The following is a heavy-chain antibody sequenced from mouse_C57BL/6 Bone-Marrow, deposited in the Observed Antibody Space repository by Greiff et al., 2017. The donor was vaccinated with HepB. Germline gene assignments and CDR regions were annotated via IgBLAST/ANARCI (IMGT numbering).Heavy chain of an antibody. Sequence: QVQLQQPGAELVKPGASVKLSCKASGYTFTSYWMHWVKQRPGQGLEWIGMIHPNSGSTNYNEKFKSKATLTVDKSSSTAYMQLSSLTSEDSAVYDCAREVTTVVADYWGQGTTLTVSS. D-gene: IGHD1-1*01. CDR1: GYTFTSYW. CDR3: AREVTTVVADY. J-gene: IGHJ2*01. CDR2: IHPNSGST. V-gene: IGHV1-64*01.